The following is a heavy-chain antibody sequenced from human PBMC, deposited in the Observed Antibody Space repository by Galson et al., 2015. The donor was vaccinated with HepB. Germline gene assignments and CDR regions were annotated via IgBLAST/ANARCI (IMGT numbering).Heavy chain of an antibody. J-gene: IGHJ4*02. CDR3: ARDQGSSGPPYEALDY. CDR1: GFTFSSYS. Sequence: SLRLSCAASGFTFSSYSMEWVRQAPGKGLEWVSSIYSTSSYIDYADSVKGRFTISRDNAKNSLYLQMNSLRAEDTAVYYCARDQGSSGPPYEALDYWGQGTLVTVSS. CDR2: IYSTSSYI. D-gene: IGHD3-22*01. V-gene: IGHV3-21*01.